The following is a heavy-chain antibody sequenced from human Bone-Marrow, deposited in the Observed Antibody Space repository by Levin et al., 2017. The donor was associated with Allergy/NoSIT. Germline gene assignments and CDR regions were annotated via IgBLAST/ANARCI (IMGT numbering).Heavy chain of an antibody. CDR3: ARDRSRAAAGTQSNWFDP. Sequence: GESLKISCAASGFTFSSYSMNWVRQAPGKGLEWVSSISSSSSYIYYADSVKGRFTISRDNAKNSLYLQMNSLRAEDTAVYYCARDRSRAAAGTQSNWFDPWGQGTLVTVSS. J-gene: IGHJ5*02. CDR2: ISSSSSYI. CDR1: GFTFSSYS. D-gene: IGHD6-13*01. V-gene: IGHV3-21*01.